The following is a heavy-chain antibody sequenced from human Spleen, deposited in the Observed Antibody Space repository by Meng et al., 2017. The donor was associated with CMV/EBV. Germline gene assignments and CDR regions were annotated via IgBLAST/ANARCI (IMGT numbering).Heavy chain of an antibody. CDR3: AREEVRIAAARIYY. V-gene: IGHV1-2*02. J-gene: IGHJ4*02. D-gene: IGHD6-13*01. CDR1: GYTFTGYY. Sequence: ASVKVSCKASGYTFTGYYLHWVRQAPGQGLEWMGCINPNTGGTNYAQKFQGRVTMTRETSISTAYMELSRLRSDDTAVYYCAREEVRIAAARIYYWGQGTLVTVSS. CDR2: INPNTGGT.